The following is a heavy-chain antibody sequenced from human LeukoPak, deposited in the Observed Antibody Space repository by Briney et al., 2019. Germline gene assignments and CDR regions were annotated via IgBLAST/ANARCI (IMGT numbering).Heavy chain of an antibody. CDR1: ESAFSSTE. J-gene: IGHJ4*02. CDR2: IGHAGDT. V-gene: IGHV3-13*01. CDR3: AALGDSIY. D-gene: IGHD1-26*01. Sequence: PGGSWKLSFQASESAFSSTEMPWFGQFQGKGLEWFSAIGHAGDTYYADSVKGRFTISREDAKNYFFLQMNSLRAGDTAVYFCAALGDSIYWGQGTLVTVSS.